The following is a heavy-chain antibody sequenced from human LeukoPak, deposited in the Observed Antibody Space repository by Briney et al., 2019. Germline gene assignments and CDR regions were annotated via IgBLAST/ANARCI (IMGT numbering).Heavy chain of an antibody. CDR2: IYYSGST. V-gene: IGHV4-59*01. J-gene: IGHJ5*02. D-gene: IGHD3-10*01. CDR3: ARVSGILWFGETVNWFDP. Sequence: PSETLSLTCTVSGGSISRYYWRWIRQPPGKGLEWIGYIYYSGSTNHNPSLKSRVTISVDTSKNQFSLKLSSVTAADTAVYDCARVSGILWFGETVNWFDPWGQGTLVTVSS. CDR1: GGSISRYY.